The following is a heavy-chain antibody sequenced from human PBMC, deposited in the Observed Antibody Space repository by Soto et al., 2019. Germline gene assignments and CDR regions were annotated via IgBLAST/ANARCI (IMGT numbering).Heavy chain of an antibody. D-gene: IGHD2-21*01. CDR1: GGSISDGAYY. CDR2: IYNSGNT. CDR3: ASGLSGDKVDQ. Sequence: QVQLQESGPGLVKPSQTLSLTCTVSGGSISDGAYYWSWIRQPPGKGLEWIGHIYNSGNTYNNPSLRSRFTISLDTSKSQFSLNLNSVTAADTAVYYCASGLSGDKVDQWGQGTLVTVSS. J-gene: IGHJ4*02. V-gene: IGHV4-30-4*01.